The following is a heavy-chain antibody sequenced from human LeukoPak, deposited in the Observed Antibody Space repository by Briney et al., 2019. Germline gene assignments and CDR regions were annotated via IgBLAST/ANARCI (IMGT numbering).Heavy chain of an antibody. CDR2: INAGNGNT. V-gene: IGHV1-3*01. Sequence: ASVKVSCKASGYTFTSYYMHWVRQAPGQGLEWMGWINAGNGNTKYSQKFQGRVTITRDTSASTAYMELSSLRSEDTAVYYCARFKYSGSYYYYYGMDVWGQGTTVTVSS. D-gene: IGHD1-26*01. CDR1: GYTFTSYY. CDR3: ARFKYSGSYYYYYGMDV. J-gene: IGHJ6*02.